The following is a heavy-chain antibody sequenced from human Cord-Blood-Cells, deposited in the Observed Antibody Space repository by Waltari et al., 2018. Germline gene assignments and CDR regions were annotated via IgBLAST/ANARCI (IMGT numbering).Heavy chain of an antibody. CDR1: GFTVSSNY. CDR3: ARDQDIAAAGDY. Sequence: EVQLVESGGGLIQPGGSLRLSCAASGFTVSSNYMSWVRQAQGKGLGWVSLIYSGGSKYYADSVKGRFTISRDNSKNTLYLQMNSLRAEDTAVYYCARDQDIAAAGDYWGQGTLVTVSS. V-gene: IGHV3-53*01. D-gene: IGHD6-13*01. CDR2: IYSGGSK. J-gene: IGHJ4*02.